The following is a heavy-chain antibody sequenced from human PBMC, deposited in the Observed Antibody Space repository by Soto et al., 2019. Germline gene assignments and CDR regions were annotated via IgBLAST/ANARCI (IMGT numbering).Heavy chain of an antibody. CDR3: AREDDGGDRDYYGLDV. D-gene: IGHD2-21*02. CDR1: GGSISGDYYH. J-gene: IGHJ6*02. CDR2: IHFSGSV. V-gene: IGHV4-30-4*08. Sequence: QVQLQQSGPGLVKPSQTLSLTCTVSGGSISGDYYHWTWIRQSPGTCLEWIGYIHFSGSVLYNPSFKSRPTISVDTSKNQFSLHLRSVTAADTAVYFCAREDDGGDRDYYGLDVWGQGTTVTVSS.